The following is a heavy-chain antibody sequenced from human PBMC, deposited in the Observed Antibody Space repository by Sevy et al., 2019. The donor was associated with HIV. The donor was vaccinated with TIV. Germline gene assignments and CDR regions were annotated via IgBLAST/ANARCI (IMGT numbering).Heavy chain of an antibody. CDR3: TQDFWSGYPTV. V-gene: IGHV3-49*03. J-gene: IGHJ4*02. Sequence: GGSLRLSCTASGFTFGDYAMSWFRQAPGKGLEWVGFIRSKAYGGTTEYAASVKGRFTISRDDSKSIAYLQMDSLKTEDTAVYYCTQDFWSGYPTVWGQGTLVTVSS. CDR1: GFTFGDYA. CDR2: IRSKAYGGTT. D-gene: IGHD3-3*01.